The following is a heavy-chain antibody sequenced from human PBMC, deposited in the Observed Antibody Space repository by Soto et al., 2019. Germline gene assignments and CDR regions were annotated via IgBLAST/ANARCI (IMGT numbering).Heavy chain of an antibody. Sequence: KPSETLSLTCTVSGGSISSYYWTWIRQPPGKGLEWIGFIHYSGSTKYNPSLKSRVTISVDTSKNQVSLKLTSVTAADTAVYYCAGYCSGGRCHDSWGQGTLVTVSS. J-gene: IGHJ5*01. CDR3: AGYCSGGRCHDS. CDR2: IHYSGST. CDR1: GGSISSYY. V-gene: IGHV4-59*01. D-gene: IGHD2-15*01.